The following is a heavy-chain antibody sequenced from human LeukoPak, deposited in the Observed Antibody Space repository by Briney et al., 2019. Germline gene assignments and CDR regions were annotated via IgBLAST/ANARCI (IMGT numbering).Heavy chain of an antibody. V-gene: IGHV1-2*02. D-gene: IGHD2-2*01. J-gene: IGHJ4*02. CDR3: ARIFCSSSSCYFFDY. CDR1: GYTFSGYY. Sequence: ASVKVSCKASGYTFSGYYMHWVRQAPGQGLEWMGWINPNSGGTNYAQKFQGRVTMTRDTSISTAYMELSRLRSDDTAVYYCARIFCSSSSCYFFDYWGQGTLVTV. CDR2: INPNSGGT.